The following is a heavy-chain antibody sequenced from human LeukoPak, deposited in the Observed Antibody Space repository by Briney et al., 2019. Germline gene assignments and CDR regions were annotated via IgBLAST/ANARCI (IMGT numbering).Heavy chain of an antibody. CDR1: GYTFTSYA. J-gene: IGHJ5*02. Sequence: GASVKVSCKASGYTFTSYAMHWVRQAPGQRLEWMGWINAGNGNTKYSQKFQGRVTITRDTSASTAYMELGSLRSEDTAVYYCARAPPPRTYYYGSGSYYNGFDPWGQGTLVTVSS. V-gene: IGHV1-3*01. CDR2: INAGNGNT. D-gene: IGHD3-10*01. CDR3: ARAPPPRTYYYGSGSYYNGFDP.